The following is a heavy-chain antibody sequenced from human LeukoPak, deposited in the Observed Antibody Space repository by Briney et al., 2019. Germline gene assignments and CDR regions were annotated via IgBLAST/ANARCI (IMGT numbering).Heavy chain of an antibody. CDR3: ARAKNYDFWSGYPHGNWFDR. J-gene: IGHJ5*02. D-gene: IGHD3-3*01. CDR1: GGSISSGGYY. CDR2: IYYSGST. V-gene: IGHV4-31*03. Sequence: PSETLSLTCTVSGGSISSGGYYWSWIRQHPGRGLEWMVYIYYSGSTYYNPSLKSRVTISVDTSKNQFSLTLSSVTDADTAVYYCARAKNYDFWSGYPHGNWFDRWGQGTLVTVSS.